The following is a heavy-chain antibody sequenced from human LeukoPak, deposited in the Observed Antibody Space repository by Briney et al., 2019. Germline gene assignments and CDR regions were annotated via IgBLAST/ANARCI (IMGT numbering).Heavy chain of an antibody. V-gene: IGHV1-46*01. CDR3: AREPGYDSSGYYSAYFQH. D-gene: IGHD3-22*01. Sequence: ASVKVSCKASGYTFTSYYMHWVRQAPGQGLEWMGIINPSGGSTSYAQKFQGRVTMTRDTSTSTVYVELSSLRSEDTAVYYCAREPGYDSSGYYSAYFQHWGQGTLVTVSS. J-gene: IGHJ1*01. CDR1: GYTFTSYY. CDR2: INPSGGST.